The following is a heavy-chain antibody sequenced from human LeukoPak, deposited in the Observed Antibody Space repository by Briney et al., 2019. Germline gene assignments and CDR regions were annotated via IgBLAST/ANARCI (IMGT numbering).Heavy chain of an antibody. V-gene: IGHV3-53*01. CDR2: LYSDGTT. CDR3: AMALDY. CDR1: GLTVSGNY. J-gene: IGHJ4*02. Sequence: GGSLRLSCAASGLTVSGNYMSWVRQAPGKGLEWVSILYSDGTTYYADSVKGRFTISRDISKNTLYLQMDRLRVEDTAVYYCAMALDYWGQGTLVTVSS.